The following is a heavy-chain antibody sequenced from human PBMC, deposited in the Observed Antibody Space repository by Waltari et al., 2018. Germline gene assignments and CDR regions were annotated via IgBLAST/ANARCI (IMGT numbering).Heavy chain of an antibody. CDR3: AKGDYLAWSPTRHFDL. CDR1: GFTFSSYG. CDR2: IRYDGSNK. J-gene: IGHJ2*01. V-gene: IGHV3-30*02. Sequence: QVQLVESGGGVVQPGGSLRLSCAASGFTFSSYGMHWVRQAPGKGLEWVAIIRYDGSNKYYADSVKGRFTISRDNYKNTLYLQMNSLRAEDTAVYYCAKGDYLAWSPTRHFDLWGRGTLVTVSS. D-gene: IGHD4-17*01.